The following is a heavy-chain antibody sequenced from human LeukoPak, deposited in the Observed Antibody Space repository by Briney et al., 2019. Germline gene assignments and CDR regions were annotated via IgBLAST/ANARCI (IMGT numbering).Heavy chain of an antibody. CDR2: INPNSGGT. CDR3: ARDSHLATCLGY. V-gene: IGHV1-2*02. Sequence: ASVKVSCKASGYTFTGYYIHWVRQAPGQGLEWMGWINPNSGGTNYAQKFQGRVTMTRDTSISTAYMELSRLRSDDTAVYYCARDSHLATCLGYWGQGTLVTVSS. J-gene: IGHJ4*02. CDR1: GYTFTGYY.